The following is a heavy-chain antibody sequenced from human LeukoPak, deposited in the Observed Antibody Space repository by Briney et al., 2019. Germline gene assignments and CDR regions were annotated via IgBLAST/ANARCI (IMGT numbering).Heavy chain of an antibody. J-gene: IGHJ3*02. CDR3: ATERSGDYGDYVAPNAFDI. CDR2: IYYSGST. D-gene: IGHD4-17*01. V-gene: IGHV4-59*01. Sequence: SETLSLTCTVSGGSISSYYWGWIRQPPGKGLEWIGYIYYSGSTNYNPSLKSRVTISVDTSKNQFSLKLSSVTAADTAVYYCATERSGDYGDYVAPNAFDIWGQGTMVTVSS. CDR1: GGSISSYY.